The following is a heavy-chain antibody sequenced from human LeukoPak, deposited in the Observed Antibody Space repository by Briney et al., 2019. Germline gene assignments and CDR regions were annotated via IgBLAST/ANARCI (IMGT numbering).Heavy chain of an antibody. D-gene: IGHD1-26*01. V-gene: IGHV1-18*01. CDR1: GYTFTNYG. CDR2: INTYNGNT. CDR3: ARDLVDGVGAPGAY. Sequence: ASVKVSCKASGYTFTNYGITWMRQAPGQGLEWMGWINTYNGNTNYAQKLQGRATITTDTSTSTAYMELRSLRSDDTAVFYCARDLVDGVGAPGAYWGQGALVTVSS. J-gene: IGHJ4*02.